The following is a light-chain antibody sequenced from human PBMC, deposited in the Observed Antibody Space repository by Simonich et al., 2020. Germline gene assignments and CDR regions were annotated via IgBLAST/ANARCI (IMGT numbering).Light chain of an antibody. CDR2: DVM. Sequence: QSALTQPASVSGSPGQSITISCTGTSSDVGGYNYVSWYQQHPGKAPKLMIYDVMKRPSWVSNRFSGSKTGNTASLTISGLQAEDEADYYCSSYTSSTHVVFGGGTKLTVL. CDR3: SSYTSSTHVV. J-gene: IGLJ2*01. CDR1: SSDVGGYNY. V-gene: IGLV2-14*03.